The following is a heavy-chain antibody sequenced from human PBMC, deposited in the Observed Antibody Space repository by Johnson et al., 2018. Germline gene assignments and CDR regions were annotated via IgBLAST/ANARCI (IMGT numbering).Heavy chain of an antibody. D-gene: IGHD3-16*02. Sequence: QVQLVESGGGVVQPGRSLRLSCAASGFTFSNYAIHWVRSAPGKGLEWVAVISFDGSTEDYADPVKGRFTISRDDSKNTLYLQMNSLRVEDTALYYCARECRFWGSYRYTLYYYYYMYVWGKGTTVTVSS. CDR1: GFTFSNYA. CDR2: ISFDGSTE. CDR3: ARECRFWGSYRYTLYYYYYMYV. V-gene: IGHV3-30-3*01. J-gene: IGHJ6*03.